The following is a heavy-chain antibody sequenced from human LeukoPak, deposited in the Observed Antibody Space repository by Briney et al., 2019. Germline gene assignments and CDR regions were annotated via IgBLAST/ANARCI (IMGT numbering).Heavy chain of an antibody. D-gene: IGHD3-3*01. CDR3: ARVRTIFGVVISPDALDI. Sequence: ASVKVSCQASGYTFSTYAITWVRQAPGQGLEWMGWITADNSSTNYAQKLQGRVTMTKDPSTSTSYLELRSLIADDMAVYYCARVRTIFGVVISPDALDIWGQGTLVTVSS. V-gene: IGHV1-18*03. J-gene: IGHJ3*02. CDR2: ITADNSST. CDR1: GYTFSTYA.